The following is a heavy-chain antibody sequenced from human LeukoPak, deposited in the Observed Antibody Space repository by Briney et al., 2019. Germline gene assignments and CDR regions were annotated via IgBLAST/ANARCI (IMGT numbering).Heavy chain of an antibody. V-gene: IGHV5-51*01. Sequence: GESLKISCKSSGNNLRKPLIAWVRPMPGKGLELMGYIYPGDSDTRYSPSFQGHVTISADTSISTAYLQWSSVKASDTAMYYCATLRDGYHLYDYWGQGALVTVSS. CDR1: GNNLRKPL. J-gene: IGHJ4*02. D-gene: IGHD5-24*01. CDR2: IYPGDSDT. CDR3: ATLRDGYHLYDY.